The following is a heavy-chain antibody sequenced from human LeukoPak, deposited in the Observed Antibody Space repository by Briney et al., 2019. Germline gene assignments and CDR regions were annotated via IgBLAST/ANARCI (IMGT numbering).Heavy chain of an antibody. D-gene: IGHD3-9*01. CDR2: INAGNGNT. J-gene: IGHJ4*02. Sequence: ASVKVSCKASGYTFTSYAMHWVRQAPGQRLEWMGWINAGNGNTKYSQKFQGRVTITRDTSASTAYMELSSLRSEDTAVYYCARGEDGYFDWFFDYWGQGTLVTVSS. CDR1: GYTFTSYA. V-gene: IGHV1-3*01. CDR3: ARGEDGYFDWFFDY.